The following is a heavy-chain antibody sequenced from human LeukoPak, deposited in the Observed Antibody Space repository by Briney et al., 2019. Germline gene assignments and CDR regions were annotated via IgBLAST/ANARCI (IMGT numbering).Heavy chain of an antibody. Sequence: SVKVSCKASGGTFSSYAISWVRQAPGQGLEWMGGIIPIFGTANYAQKFQGRVTITADESTSTAYMELSSLRSEDTAVYYCARDSRDCSGGSCYLVAYYYYGMDVWGQGTTVTVSS. CDR2: IIPIFGTA. D-gene: IGHD2-15*01. V-gene: IGHV1-69*13. J-gene: IGHJ6*02. CDR1: GGTFSSYA. CDR3: ARDSRDCSGGSCYLVAYYYYGMDV.